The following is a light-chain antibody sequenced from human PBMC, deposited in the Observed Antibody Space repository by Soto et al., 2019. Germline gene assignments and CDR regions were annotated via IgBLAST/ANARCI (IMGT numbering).Light chain of an antibody. CDR3: QQYNNWPFT. CDR1: QSVSSY. V-gene: IGKV3-11*01. J-gene: IGKJ3*01. CDR2: DAS. Sequence: EVVLTQSPATLSLSPGERATLSCRASQSVSSYLAWYQQKPGQGPRLLIYDASDRATGIPARFSGSGSGTDFTLTINSLEPEDFAVYFCQQYNNWPFTFGPGTKVDIK.